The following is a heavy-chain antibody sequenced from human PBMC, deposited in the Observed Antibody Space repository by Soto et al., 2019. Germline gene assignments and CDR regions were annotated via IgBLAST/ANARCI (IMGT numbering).Heavy chain of an antibody. CDR2: IYYSGST. J-gene: IGHJ4*02. CDR3: ARRQDGYFDY. D-gene: IGHD2-15*01. CDR1: GGSISSYY. V-gene: IGHV4-59*01. Sequence: QVQLQESGPGLVKPSETLSLTCTVSGGSISSYYWSWIRQPPGKGLEWIGYIYYSGSTNYNPSLKSRVTISVDTSKNQFSLKLSSVTAADTAVYYCARRQDGYFDYWCQGTLVTVSS.